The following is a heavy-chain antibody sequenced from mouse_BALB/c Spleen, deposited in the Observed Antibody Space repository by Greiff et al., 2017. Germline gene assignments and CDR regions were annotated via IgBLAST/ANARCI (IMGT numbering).Heavy chain of an antibody. Sequence: VKLMESGPGLVAPSQSLSITCTVSGFSLTSYGVHWVRQPPGKGLEWLGVIWAGGSTNYNSALMSRLSISKDNSKSQVFLKMNSLQTDDTAMYYCAREGYYGSPIAYWGQGTLVTVSA. CDR3: AREGYYGSPIAY. D-gene: IGHD1-1*01. CDR2: IWAGGST. CDR1: GFSLTSYG. V-gene: IGHV2-9*02. J-gene: IGHJ3*01.